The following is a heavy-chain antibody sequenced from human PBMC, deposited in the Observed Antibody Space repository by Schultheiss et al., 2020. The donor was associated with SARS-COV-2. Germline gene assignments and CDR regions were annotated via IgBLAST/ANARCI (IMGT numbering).Heavy chain of an antibody. CDR1: GYTFTSYD. CDR2: INPSGGST. V-gene: IGHV1-46*03. J-gene: IGHJ3*02. D-gene: IGHD3-3*01. CDR3: ARGGRRFLEWLQPSDAFDI. Sequence: ASVKVSCKASGYTFTSYDINWVRQATGQGLEWMGIINPSGGSTSYAQKFQGRVTMTRDTSTSTVYMELSSLRSEDTAVYYCARGGRRFLEWLQPSDAFDIWGQGTMVTVSS.